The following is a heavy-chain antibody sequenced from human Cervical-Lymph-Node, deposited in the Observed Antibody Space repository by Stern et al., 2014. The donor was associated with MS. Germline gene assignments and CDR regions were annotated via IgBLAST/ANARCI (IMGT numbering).Heavy chain of an antibody. Sequence: EDQLVESGGGLVQPGGSLRLSCAASGFTVSSNYMSWVRQAPGQGLEWGSVIYRGGSTYYADSVKGRFTIARHNSKNTLYLQMNSLRAEDTAVYYCARHERDYGMDVWGQGTTVTVSS. CDR3: ARHERDYGMDV. CDR2: IYRGGST. V-gene: IGHV3-53*04. D-gene: IGHD1-1*01. CDR1: GFTVSSNY. J-gene: IGHJ6*02.